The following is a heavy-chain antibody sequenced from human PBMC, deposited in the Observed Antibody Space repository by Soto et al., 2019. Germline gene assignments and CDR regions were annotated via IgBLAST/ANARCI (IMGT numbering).Heavy chain of an antibody. V-gene: IGHV3-13*04. CDR2: IGTAGDT. D-gene: IGHD3-16*02. CDR3: LSAIVPTLFDH. Sequence: GGSLRLSCSASGFTFSSYDMHWVRQGPGKGLEWVSAIGTAGDTNYAASAKGRCTTFTRDAKNNSHLQMKSLRAADAAIYYCLSAIVPTLFDHWGQGTLVTVSS. CDR1: GFTFSSYD. J-gene: IGHJ4*02.